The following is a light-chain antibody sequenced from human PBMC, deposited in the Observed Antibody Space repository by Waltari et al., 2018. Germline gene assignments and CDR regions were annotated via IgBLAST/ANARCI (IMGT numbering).Light chain of an antibody. J-gene: IGKJ4*01. CDR1: QSVRSIY. Sequence: EIVLTQSPGTLSLSPGERATLSCRASQSVRSIYLAWYQQKPGQAPRLLIYGASSRATGIPDRFSGSGSGTDFILTISSLEPEDFAIYYCQQRNNWPLTFGGGTKVEIK. V-gene: IGKV3D-20*02. CDR3: QQRNNWPLT. CDR2: GAS.